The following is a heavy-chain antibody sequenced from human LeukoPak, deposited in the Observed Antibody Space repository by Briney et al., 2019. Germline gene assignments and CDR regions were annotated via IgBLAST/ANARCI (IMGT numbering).Heavy chain of an antibody. CDR2: IYYSGST. V-gene: IGHV4-39*07. D-gene: IGHD3-10*01. J-gene: IGHJ6*03. CDR3: ARGSRGTLLWFGELSGYYYYYMDV. Sequence: SETLSLTCTVSGGSISSSSYYWGWIRQPPGKGLEWIGSIYYSGSTYYNPSLKSRVTISVDTSKNQFSLKLSSVTAADTAVYYCARGSRGTLLWFGELSGYYYYYMDVWGKGTTVTISS. CDR1: GGSISSSSYY.